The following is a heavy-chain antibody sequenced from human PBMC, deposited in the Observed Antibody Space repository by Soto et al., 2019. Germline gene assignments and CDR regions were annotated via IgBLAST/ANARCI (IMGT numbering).Heavy chain of an antibody. CDR1: GFTFSSYG. CDR3: MVRGAIKAY. Sequence: GGSLRLSCAASGFTFSSYGMHWVRQAPGKGLEWVAVISYDGSNKYYADSVKGRFTISRDNSKNTLYLQMNSLRAEDTAVYYCMVRGAIKAYWGQGTLVTVSS. J-gene: IGHJ4*02. V-gene: IGHV3-30*03. D-gene: IGHD3-10*01. CDR2: ISYDGSNK.